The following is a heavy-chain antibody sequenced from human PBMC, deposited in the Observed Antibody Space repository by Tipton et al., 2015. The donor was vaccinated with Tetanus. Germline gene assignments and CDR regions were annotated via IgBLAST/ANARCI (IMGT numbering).Heavy chain of an antibody. J-gene: IGHJ6*02. CDR1: GLTFSSYA. CDR2: ISGSDGSI. D-gene: IGHD1-7*01. V-gene: IGHV3-23*01. CDR3: AKDNGERHNWNYAYYYGMDV. Sequence: SLRLSCAASGLTFSSYAMSWVRQAPGKGLEWVSAISGSDGSIYYADSVKGRFTISRDNSKNTLYLQMNSLRAEDTAVYYCAKDNGERHNWNYAYYYGMDVWGQGTTVTVSS.